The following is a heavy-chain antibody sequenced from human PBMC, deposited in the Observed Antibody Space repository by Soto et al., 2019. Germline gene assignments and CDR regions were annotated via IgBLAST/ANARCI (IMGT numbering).Heavy chain of an antibody. CDR2: ISSSSSYI. CDR3: ARDSKMIVAGGGFDY. V-gene: IGHV3-21*01. CDR1: VFTFSSYS. Sequence: GSLRLSCAASVFTFSSYSMNWVRQAPGKGLEWVSSISSSSSYIYYADSVKGRFTISRDNAKNSLYLQMNSLRAEDTAVYYCARDSKMIVAGGGFDYWGQGTLVTVSS. J-gene: IGHJ4*02. D-gene: IGHD3-22*01.